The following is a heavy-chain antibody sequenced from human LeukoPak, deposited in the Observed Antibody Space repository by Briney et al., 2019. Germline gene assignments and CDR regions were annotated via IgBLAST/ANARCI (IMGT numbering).Heavy chain of an antibody. CDR1: GFTFSSYA. V-gene: IGHV3-23*01. J-gene: IGHJ4*02. CDR2: ISGSGGLT. Sequence: GGSLRLSCAASGFTFSSYAMSWVRQAPGKGLEWVSGISGSGGLTYYADSVKGRFTISRDNSNNTLYLQMNSLRAEDTAVYYRAKAHGTDCDYWGQGTLVTVSS. CDR3: AKAHGTDCDY. D-gene: IGHD1/OR15-1a*01.